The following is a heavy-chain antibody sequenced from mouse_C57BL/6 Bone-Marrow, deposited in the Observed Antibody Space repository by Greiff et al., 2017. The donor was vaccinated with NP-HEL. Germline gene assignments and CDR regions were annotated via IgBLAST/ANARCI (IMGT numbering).Heavy chain of an antibody. CDR2: IDPSDSYT. CDR1: GYTFTSYW. CDR3: ARERVIDY. D-gene: IGHD2-2*01. Sequence: VQLQQPGAELVKPGASVKLSCKASGYTFTSYWMQWVKQRPGQGLEWIGEIDPSDSYTNYNQKFKGKATLTVDTSSSTAYMQLSSLTSEDSAVYYCARERVIDYWGQGTTLTVSS. J-gene: IGHJ2*01. V-gene: IGHV1-50*01.